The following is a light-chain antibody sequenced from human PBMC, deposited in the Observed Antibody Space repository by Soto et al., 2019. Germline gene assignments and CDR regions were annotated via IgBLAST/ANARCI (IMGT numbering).Light chain of an antibody. CDR2: AAS. V-gene: IGKV1-39*01. J-gene: IGKJ1*01. CDR3: QHSYSTPWT. Sequence: IPMTQSPSSLSASVGDRVPITCRASQGIRNDLGWYQQKPGKAPKLLIYAASTLQSGVPSRFSGSGSGTDFALTISCLQPGDFATYYCQHSYSTPWTFGEGTKVDIK. CDR1: QGIRND.